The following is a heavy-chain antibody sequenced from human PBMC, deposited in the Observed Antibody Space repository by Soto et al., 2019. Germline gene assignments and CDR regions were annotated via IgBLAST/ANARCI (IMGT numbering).Heavy chain of an antibody. J-gene: IGHJ6*02. CDR1: GYSFTSYW. V-gene: IGHV5-51*01. Sequence: GESLKISCKGSGYSFTSYWVGWVRQMPGKGLEWMGIIYPGDSDTRYSPSFQGQVTISADKSISTAYLQWSSLKASDTAMYYCARQDIVVVTAATTTQKYYYYGMDVWGQGTTVTVSS. CDR2: IYPGDSDT. D-gene: IGHD2-2*01. CDR3: ARQDIVVVTAATTTQKYYYYGMDV.